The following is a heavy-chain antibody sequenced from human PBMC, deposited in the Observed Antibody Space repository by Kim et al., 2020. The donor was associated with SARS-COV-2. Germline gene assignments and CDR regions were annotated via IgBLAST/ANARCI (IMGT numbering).Heavy chain of an antibody. V-gene: IGHV3-23*01. D-gene: IGHD3-10*01. Sequence: GGSLRLSCTASGFTFSSSAMTWVRQAPGKGLEWVSAISGSDSSTYYADSVKGRFTISRDNSKNTRYLQMISLRAEDTAVYYCAKGPRFYFGSGSSSGYYGMDVWGQGTTVTVSS. CDR1: GFTFSSSA. CDR3: AKGPRFYFGSGSSSGYYGMDV. CDR2: ISGSDSST. J-gene: IGHJ6*02.